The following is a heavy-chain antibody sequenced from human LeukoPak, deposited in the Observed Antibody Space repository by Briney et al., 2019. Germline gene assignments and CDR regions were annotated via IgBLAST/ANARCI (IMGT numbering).Heavy chain of an antibody. D-gene: IGHD6-13*01. J-gene: IGHJ6*03. CDR3: ARGRGAAAGTNYYYYMDV. CDR1: GGSISSYY. CDR2: IYTSGST. V-gene: IGHV4-4*07. Sequence: SETLSLTCTVSGGSISSYYWSWIRQPAGKGLEWIWRIYTSGSTNYNPSLKSRVTISVDKSKNQYSLKLSSVTAADKAVYYCARGRGAAAGTNYYYYMDVWGKGTTVTVSS.